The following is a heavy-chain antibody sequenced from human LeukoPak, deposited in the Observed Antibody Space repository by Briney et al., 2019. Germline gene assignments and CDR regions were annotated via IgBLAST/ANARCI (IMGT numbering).Heavy chain of an antibody. V-gene: IGHV3-48*01. CDR3: ARETPHPYYYGMDV. CDR2: ISSSSSTI. CDR1: GFTLSSYS. J-gene: IGHJ6*02. Sequence: GGSLRLSCAASGFTLSSYSMNWVRQAPGKGLGWVSYISSSSSTIYYADSVKGRFTISRDNAKNSLYLQMNSLRAEDTAVYYCARETPHPYYYGMDVWGQGTTVTVSS. D-gene: IGHD2-15*01.